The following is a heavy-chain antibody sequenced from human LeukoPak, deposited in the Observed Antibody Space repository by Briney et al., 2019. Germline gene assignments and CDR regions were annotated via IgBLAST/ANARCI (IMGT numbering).Heavy chain of an antibody. CDR1: GYTFTGYY. Sequence: PSVKVSCKASGYTFTGYYMHWVRQAPGQGLEWMGIINPSGGSTSYAQKFQGRVTMTRDTSTSTVYMELSSLRSEDTAVYYCARSENYYYDSSGPLDYWGQGTLVTVSS. D-gene: IGHD3-22*01. CDR3: ARSENYYYDSSGPLDY. J-gene: IGHJ4*02. CDR2: INPSGGST. V-gene: IGHV1-46*01.